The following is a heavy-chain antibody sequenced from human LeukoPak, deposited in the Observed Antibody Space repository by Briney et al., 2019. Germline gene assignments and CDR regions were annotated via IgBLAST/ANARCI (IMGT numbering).Heavy chain of an antibody. Sequence: PSETLSLTCTVSGYSISSGYYWGWIRQPPGKGLEWIGSIYHSGSTYYNPSLKSRVTISVDTSKNQFSLKLSSVTAADTAVYYCARRGATTVVTEDAFDIWGQGTMVTVSS. CDR1: GYSISSGYY. CDR2: IYHSGST. V-gene: IGHV4-38-2*02. J-gene: IGHJ3*02. D-gene: IGHD4-23*01. CDR3: ARRGATTVVTEDAFDI.